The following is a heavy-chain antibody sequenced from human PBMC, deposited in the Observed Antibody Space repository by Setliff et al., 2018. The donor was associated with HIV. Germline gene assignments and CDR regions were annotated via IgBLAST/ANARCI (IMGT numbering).Heavy chain of an antibody. V-gene: IGHV4-59*08. CDR2: IYYSGST. D-gene: IGHD5-18*01. J-gene: IGHJ4*01. Sequence: SETLSLTCTVSGGSISSYYWSWIRQPPGKGLEWFGYIYYSGSTNYNPSLKRRVTISVDTSKNQFSLRLTSVTAADTAVYYCARQTSYDRGYSYCFDEWGHGTLVTVSS. CDR1: GGSISSYY. CDR3: ARQTSYDRGYSYCFDE.